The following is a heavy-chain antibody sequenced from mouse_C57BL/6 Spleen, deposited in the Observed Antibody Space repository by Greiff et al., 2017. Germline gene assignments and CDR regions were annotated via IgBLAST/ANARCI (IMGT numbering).Heavy chain of an antibody. CDR2: IDPRSGNT. J-gene: IGHJ2*01. Sequence: VQGVESGAELARPGASVKLSCKASGYTFTSYGISWVKQRTGQGLEWIGEIDPRSGNTYYNEKFKGKATLTADKSSSTAYMELRSLTSEDSAVYFCARVGIGRYSNLDYWGQGTTLTVSS. D-gene: IGHD2-5*01. V-gene: IGHV1-81*01. CDR3: ARVGIGRYSNLDY. CDR1: GYTFTSYG.